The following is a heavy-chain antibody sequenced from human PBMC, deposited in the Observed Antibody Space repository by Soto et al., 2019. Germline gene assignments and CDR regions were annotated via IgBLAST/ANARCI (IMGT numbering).Heavy chain of an antibody. D-gene: IGHD2-2*01. CDR1: GGTFSSYA. CDR3: ARRGVVPASRTYYYYGMDV. CDR2: IIPIFGTA. V-gene: IGHV1-69*13. Sequence: PSVKVSCKASGGTFSSYAISWVRQAPGQGLEWMGGIIPIFGTANYAQKFQGRVTITADESTSTAYMELSSLRSEDTAVYYCARRGVVPASRTYYYYGMDVWGQGTTVTVSS. J-gene: IGHJ6*02.